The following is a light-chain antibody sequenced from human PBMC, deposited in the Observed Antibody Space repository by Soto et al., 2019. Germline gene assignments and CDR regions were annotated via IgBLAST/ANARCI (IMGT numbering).Light chain of an antibody. V-gene: IGKV3-20*01. Sequence: EIVLTQSPGTLSLSPGERATLSCRASQSVSSSYLAWYQQKPGQAPRLLIYGASSRATGIPDRFSGSGSGTDFNLTISRLEPEDFEVYYCQQYGSSPTFGQGTKVEIK. CDR3: QQYGSSPT. CDR1: QSVSSSY. CDR2: GAS. J-gene: IGKJ1*01.